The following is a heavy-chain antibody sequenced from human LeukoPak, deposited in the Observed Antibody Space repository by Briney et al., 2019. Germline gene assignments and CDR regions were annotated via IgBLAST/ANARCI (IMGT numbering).Heavy chain of an antibody. CDR1: GFTFSNSA. Sequence: GGSLRLSCAASGFTFSNSAMSWVRQAPGKGLEWVSTLSGSGITTYYADSVKGRFTISRDNSKNTLYLQMNSLRAEDTAVYYCARDFTVVTLVATIRGGYYFDYWGQGTLVTVSS. CDR3: ARDFTVVTLVATIRGGYYFDY. V-gene: IGHV3-23*01. J-gene: IGHJ4*02. CDR2: LSGSGITT. D-gene: IGHD5-12*01.